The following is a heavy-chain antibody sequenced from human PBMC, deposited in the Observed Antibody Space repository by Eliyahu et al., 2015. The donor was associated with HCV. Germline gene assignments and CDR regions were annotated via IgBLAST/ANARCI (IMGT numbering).Heavy chain of an antibody. D-gene: IGHD3-22*01. CDR2: IYYSGST. V-gene: IGHV4-30-4*01. CDR1: GXSISRGAXY. J-gene: IGHJ4*02. Sequence: QVQLQESGPGLVKPSQXLSLTCTVSGXSISRGAXYWSWIRQPPGKGLEWIWYIYYSGSTYYNPSLKSRVTISVDTSKNQFSLKLSSVTAADTAVYYCARKRASSGYYYGPTVYYFDYWGQGTLVTVSS. CDR3: ARKRASSGYYYGPTVYYFDY.